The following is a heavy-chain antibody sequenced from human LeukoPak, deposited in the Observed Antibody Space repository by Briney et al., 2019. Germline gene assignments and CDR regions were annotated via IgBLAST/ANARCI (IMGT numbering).Heavy chain of an antibody. CDR2: IWYDGSNK. CDR3: ARLTVSGIAAAGASARTRDY. Sequence: PGGSLRLSCAASGFTFSSYGMHWVRQAPGKGLEWVAVIWYDGSNKYYADSVKGRFTISRDNSKNTLYLQMNSLRAEDTAVYYCARLTVSGIAAAGASARTRDYWGQGTLVTVSS. J-gene: IGHJ4*02. V-gene: IGHV3-30*19. CDR1: GFTFSSYG. D-gene: IGHD6-13*01.